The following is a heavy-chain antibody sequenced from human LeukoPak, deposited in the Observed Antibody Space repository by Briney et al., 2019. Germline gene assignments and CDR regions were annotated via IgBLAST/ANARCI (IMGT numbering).Heavy chain of an antibody. Sequence: PGGSLRLSCAASGFTFSDYYMSWIRQAPGKGLEWVSYISSSGSTIYYADSVKGRFTISRDNAKNSLYLQMNSLRAEDTAVYYCARVTDSSSSMSVDGFDIWGQGTMVTVSS. D-gene: IGHD6-6*01. CDR1: GFTFSDYY. CDR2: ISSSGSTI. J-gene: IGHJ3*02. CDR3: ARVTDSSSSMSVDGFDI. V-gene: IGHV3-11*01.